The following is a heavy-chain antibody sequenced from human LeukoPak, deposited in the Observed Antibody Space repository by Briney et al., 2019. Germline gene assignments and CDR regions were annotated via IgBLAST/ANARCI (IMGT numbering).Heavy chain of an antibody. V-gene: IGHV3-7*03. CDR1: GFTFSSYW. D-gene: IGHD3-16*01. CDR3: ARGGGLDA. J-gene: IGHJ6*02. Sequence: PGGSLRLSCAASGFTFSSYWMNWARQAPGKGLEWVASINHNGNVNYYVDSVKGRFTISRDNAKNSLYLQRSNLRAEDTAVYFCARGGGLDAWGQGATVTVSS. CDR2: INHNGNVN.